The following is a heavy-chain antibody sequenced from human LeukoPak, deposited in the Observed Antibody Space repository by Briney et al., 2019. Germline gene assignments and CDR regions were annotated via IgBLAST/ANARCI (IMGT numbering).Heavy chain of an antibody. Sequence: SETLSLTCTVSGGSISSGSYYWSWIRQPAGKGLEWIGRIYTSGSTNYNPSLVSRVTISVDTSKNQFSLKLSSVTAADTAVYYCARYSLVRWFDPWGQGTLVTVSS. CDR3: ARYSLVRWFDP. CDR1: GGSISSGSYY. D-gene: IGHD6-13*01. CDR2: IYTSGST. V-gene: IGHV4-61*02. J-gene: IGHJ5*02.